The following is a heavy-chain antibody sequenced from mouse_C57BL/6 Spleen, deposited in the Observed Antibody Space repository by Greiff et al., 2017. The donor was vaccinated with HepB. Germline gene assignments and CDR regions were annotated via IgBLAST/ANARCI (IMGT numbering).Heavy chain of an antibody. CDR2: IRNKANNHAT. CDR1: GFTFSDAW. V-gene: IGHV6-6*01. D-gene: IGHD2-4*01. J-gene: IGHJ4*01. Sequence: EVKVVESGGGLVQPGGSMKLSCAASGFTFSDAWMDWVRQSPEKGLEWVAEIRNKANNHATYYAESVKGRFTISRDDSKSSVYLQMNSLRAEDTGIYYCTRIYYDYDRAMDYWGQGTSVTVSS. CDR3: TRIYYDYDRAMDY.